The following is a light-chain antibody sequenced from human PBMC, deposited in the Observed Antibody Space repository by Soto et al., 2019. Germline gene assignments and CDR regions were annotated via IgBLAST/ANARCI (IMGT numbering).Light chain of an antibody. J-gene: IGKJ1*01. CDR1: QSVSSY. V-gene: IGKV3-20*01. Sequence: EIVLTPSPGTLSLSPGERATLSCRASQSVSSYLAWYQQKPGQAPRLLIYGVFSRATGIPDRFSGSGSGTDFTLTISRLEPEDSAVYFCHQYAYSPRTFGQGTKVDIK. CDR3: HQYAYSPRT. CDR2: GVF.